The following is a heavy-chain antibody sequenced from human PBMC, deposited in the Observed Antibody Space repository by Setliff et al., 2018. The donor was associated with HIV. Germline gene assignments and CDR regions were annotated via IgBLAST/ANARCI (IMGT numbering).Heavy chain of an antibody. CDR3: AKGRPRIQVWEGFDY. Sequence: ETLSLTCAVSGVSITSTNWWNWVRQSPGKGLEWIGEMYHSGTTNYNPSLTSRVTISVDKSKNQFSLNLTSVTAADTAVYYCAKGRPRIQVWEGFDYWGQGILVTVSS. J-gene: IGHJ4*02. CDR2: MYHSGTT. D-gene: IGHD5-18*01. CDR1: GVSITSTNW. V-gene: IGHV4-4*02.